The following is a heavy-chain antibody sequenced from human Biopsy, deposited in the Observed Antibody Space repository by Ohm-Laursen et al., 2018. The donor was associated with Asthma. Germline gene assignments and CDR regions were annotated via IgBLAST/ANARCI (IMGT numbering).Heavy chain of an antibody. V-gene: IGHV4-31*03. CDR1: GGSISSGGHY. Sequence: QTLSLTCTVSGGSISSGGHYWSWIRQHPGKGLEWIGYIYYSGSTYYNPSLKSRVTISVDTSKNQFSLKLSSVTAADTAVYYCARVPHYDILTGFTLRYYYGMDVWGQGTTVTVSS. CDR2: IYYSGST. CDR3: ARVPHYDILTGFTLRYYYGMDV. J-gene: IGHJ6*02. D-gene: IGHD3-9*01.